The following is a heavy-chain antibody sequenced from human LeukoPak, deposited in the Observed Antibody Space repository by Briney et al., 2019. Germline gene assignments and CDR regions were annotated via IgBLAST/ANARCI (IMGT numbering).Heavy chain of an antibody. CDR1: GFTFSSYW. CDR2: IKQDGSEK. CDR3: ARDVGRPYYDFWSGYFSYYYMDV. J-gene: IGHJ6*03. Sequence: PGGSLRLSCAASGFTFSSYWMSWVRQAPGKGLEWVANIKQDGSEKYYVDSVKGRFTISRDNAKNSLYLQMNSLRAEDTAVYYCARDVGRPYYDFWSGYFSYYYMDVWGKGTTVTVSS. V-gene: IGHV3-7*01. D-gene: IGHD3-3*01.